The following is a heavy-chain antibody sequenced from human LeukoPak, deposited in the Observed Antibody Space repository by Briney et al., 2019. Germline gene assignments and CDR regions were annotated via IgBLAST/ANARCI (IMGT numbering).Heavy chain of an antibody. J-gene: IGHJ5*02. CDR1: GGSISSHY. Sequence: SETLSLTCTVSGGSISSHYWSWIRQPPGKGLEWIGYIYYSGSTNYNPSLKSRVTISVDTPKNQFSLKLSSVTAADTAVYYCARDLVVTGWFDPWGQGTLVTVSS. CDR2: IYYSGST. CDR3: ARDLVVTGWFDP. D-gene: IGHD2-21*02. V-gene: IGHV4-59*11.